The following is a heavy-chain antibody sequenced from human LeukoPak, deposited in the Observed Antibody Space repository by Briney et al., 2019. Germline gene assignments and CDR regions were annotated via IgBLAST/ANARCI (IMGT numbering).Heavy chain of an antibody. Sequence: GGSLRLSCAASDFPFSGSAMHWVRQASGKGLERVGRIRSKTNNYATVYAASVYGRFTIYRDDSKNTAYLQMHSLETEDTAVYYCTTTAAKADNYYYAMDVWGKGTTVTVSS. CDR2: IRSKTNNYAT. CDR1: DFPFSGSA. J-gene: IGHJ6*04. CDR3: TTTAAKADNYYYAMDV. D-gene: IGHD1-26*01. V-gene: IGHV3-73*01.